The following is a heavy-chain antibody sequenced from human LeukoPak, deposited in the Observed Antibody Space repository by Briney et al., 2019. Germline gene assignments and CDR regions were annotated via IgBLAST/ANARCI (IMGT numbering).Heavy chain of an antibody. V-gene: IGHV1-18*01. CDR1: GYTFTSYG. J-gene: IGHJ3*02. D-gene: IGHD2-2*01. Sequence: ASVKVSCKASGYTFTSYGISWVRQAPGQGLEWMGWISAYNGNTNYAQKLQGRVTMTTDTSTSTAYMELRSLRSDDTAVYYCARERGDIIVSRYAFDIWGQGTMVTVSS. CDR3: ARERGDIIVSRYAFDI. CDR2: ISAYNGNT.